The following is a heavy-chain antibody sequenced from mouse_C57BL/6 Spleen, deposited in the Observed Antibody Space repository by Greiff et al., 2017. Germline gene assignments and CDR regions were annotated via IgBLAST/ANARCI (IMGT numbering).Heavy chain of an antibody. J-gene: IGHJ4*01. Sequence: EVQLQQSGPELVKPGASVKISCKASGYSFTGYYMNWVKQSPEKSLEWIGEINPSTGGTTYNQKFKAKATLTVDKSSSTAYMQLKSLTSEDSAVYYCAIDYDAMDYWGQGTSVTVSS. CDR1: GYSFTGYY. CDR2: INPSTGGT. CDR3: AIDYDAMDY. V-gene: IGHV1-42*01.